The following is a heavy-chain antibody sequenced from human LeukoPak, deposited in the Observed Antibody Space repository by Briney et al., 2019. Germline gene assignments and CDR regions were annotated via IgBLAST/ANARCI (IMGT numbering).Heavy chain of an antibody. CDR1: GYTLTELS. Sequence: GSSVTVSCKVSGYTLTELSMHWVGQAPGKGREWMGGFDLEDGETIYAQKFQGRVTMTEDTSTDTAYMGLSSLRSEDTAVYYCATIGRVVAVVPDYWGEGTLVTVSS. CDR3: ATIGRVVAVVPDY. V-gene: IGHV1-24*01. D-gene: IGHD6-19*01. J-gene: IGHJ4*02. CDR2: FDLEDGET.